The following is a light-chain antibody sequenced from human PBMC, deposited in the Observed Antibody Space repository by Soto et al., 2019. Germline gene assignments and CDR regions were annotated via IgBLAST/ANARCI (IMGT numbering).Light chain of an antibody. J-gene: IGLJ1*01. V-gene: IGLV2-8*01. Sequence: QSVLPQPPSASGSPGQSVTISCTGTSRDVGGYNYVSWYQQHPGKAPKLMIFEVSKRPSGVPDRFSGSKSDNTASLTVSGLQAEDEADYYCSSYAGSYSFGVFGTGTKVTVL. CDR3: SSYAGSYSFGV. CDR1: SRDVGGYNY. CDR2: EVS.